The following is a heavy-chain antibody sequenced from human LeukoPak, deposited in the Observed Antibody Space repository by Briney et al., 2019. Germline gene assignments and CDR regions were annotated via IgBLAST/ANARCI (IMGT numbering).Heavy chain of an antibody. V-gene: IGHV3-7*01. CDR1: GFTFNW. Sequence: GGSLRLSCAASGFTFNWMGWVRQAPGKGLEWVANTKPDGTAEYYADSVRGRFTTSRDNANNFLYLQMNSLRGEDTAVYYCARDGGLHTNFDYWGQGTLVTVSS. D-gene: IGHD2-15*01. CDR3: ARDGGLHTNFDY. CDR2: TKPDGTAE. J-gene: IGHJ4*02.